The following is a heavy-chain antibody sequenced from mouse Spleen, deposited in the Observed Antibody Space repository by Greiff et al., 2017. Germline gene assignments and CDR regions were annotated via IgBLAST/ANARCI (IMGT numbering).Heavy chain of an antibody. D-gene: IGHD2-9*01. CDR2: IWRGGST. CDR1: SLTSYG. CDR3: ATYYGYDGGFAY. V-gene: IGHV2-5*01. Sequence: SLTSYGVHWVRQSPGKGLEWLGVIWRGGSTDYNAAFMSRLSITKDNSKSQVFFKMNSLQADDTAIYYCATYYGYDGGFAYWGQGTLVTVSA. J-gene: IGHJ3*01.